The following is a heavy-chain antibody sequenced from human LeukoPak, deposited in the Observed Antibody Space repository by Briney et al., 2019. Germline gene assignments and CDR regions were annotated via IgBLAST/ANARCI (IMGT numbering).Heavy chain of an antibody. CDR3: AKGDGGQWLVRGALDI. Sequence: GGSLTLSCAASGFTFSSYGMHWVRQAPGKGLEWVAFIRYDGSNKYYADSVKGRFTISRDNSKNTLYLQMNSLRAEDTAVYYCAKGDGGQWLVRGALDIWGQGTMVTVSS. J-gene: IGHJ3*02. D-gene: IGHD6-19*01. V-gene: IGHV3-30*02. CDR1: GFTFSSYG. CDR2: IRYDGSNK.